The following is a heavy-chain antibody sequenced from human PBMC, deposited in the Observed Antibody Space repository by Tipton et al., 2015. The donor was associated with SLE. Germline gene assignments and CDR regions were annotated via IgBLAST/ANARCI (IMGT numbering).Heavy chain of an antibody. J-gene: IGHJ4*02. Sequence: SLRLSCAASGFTFDDYGMSWVRQAPGKGLEWVSGINWNGGSTGYADSVKGRFTISRDNAKNSLYLQMNSLRAEDTAVYYCASGYCSSTTCLDYWGQGTLVTVSS. D-gene: IGHD2-2*03. CDR1: GFTFDDYG. CDR3: ASGYCSSTTCLDY. CDR2: INWNGGST. V-gene: IGHV3-20*04.